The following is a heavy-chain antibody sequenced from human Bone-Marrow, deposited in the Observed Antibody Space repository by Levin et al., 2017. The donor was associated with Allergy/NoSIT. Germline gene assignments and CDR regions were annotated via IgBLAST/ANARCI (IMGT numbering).Heavy chain of an antibody. CDR3: GRVSGGYKWKEHFDY. CDR2: VYHSGTT. CDR1: GSSISEGYY. J-gene: IGHJ4*02. Sequence: SQTLSLTCSVSGSSISEGYYWGWIRQAPGKGLEWIGSVYHSGTTYYNPSLKSPVTISVDTSNNQFSLNLSSVTAADTAVYYCGRVSGGYKWKEHFDYWGQGTLVTVSS. D-gene: IGHD1-1*01. V-gene: IGHV4-38-2*02.